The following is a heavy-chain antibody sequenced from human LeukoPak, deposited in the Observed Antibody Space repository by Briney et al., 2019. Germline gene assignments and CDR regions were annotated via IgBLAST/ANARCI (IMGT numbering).Heavy chain of an antibody. V-gene: IGHV4-4*07. CDR2: FYTSGTT. Sequence: SETLSLTCSVSGGSISSYSWNWIRQPAGKGLEWIGRFYTSGTTNYNPSPKSRVTMSIDTSKNQVSLKMRSVTAADTAVYYCARTVVTLDWYFDLWGRGTLVSVSS. D-gene: IGHD4-23*01. J-gene: IGHJ2*01. CDR1: GGSISSYS. CDR3: ARTVVTLDWYFDL.